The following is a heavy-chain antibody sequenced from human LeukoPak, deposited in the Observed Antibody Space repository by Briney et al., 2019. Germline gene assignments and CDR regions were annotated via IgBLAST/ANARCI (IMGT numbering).Heavy chain of an antibody. D-gene: IGHD3-10*01. CDR2: IYYSGST. CDR3: ARLQNYYGSGSYYTSRPYFDY. Sequence: SETLSLTCTVSGGSISSSRYYWGSIRQPPGKGLEWIGSIYYSGSTYYNPSLKSRVTISVDTSKNQFSLKLSSVTAADTAVYYCARLQNYYGSGSYYTSRPYFDYWGQGTLVTVSS. J-gene: IGHJ4*01. V-gene: IGHV4-39*01. CDR1: GGSISSSRYY.